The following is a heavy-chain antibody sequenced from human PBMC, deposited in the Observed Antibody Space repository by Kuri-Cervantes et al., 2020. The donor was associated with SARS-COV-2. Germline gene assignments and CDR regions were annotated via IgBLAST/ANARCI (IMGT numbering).Heavy chain of an antibody. CDR1: GGSISSSSYY. D-gene: IGHD6-19*01. Sequence: SETLSLTCTVSGGSISSSSYYWGWIRQPPGKGLEWIGSIYYSGSTYYNPSLKSRVTISVDTSKNQFSLKLSSVTAADTAVYYCARGPLGQWLAYAFDIWGQGTMVTVSS. CDR2: IYYSGST. J-gene: IGHJ3*02. V-gene: IGHV4-39*07. CDR3: ARGPLGQWLAYAFDI.